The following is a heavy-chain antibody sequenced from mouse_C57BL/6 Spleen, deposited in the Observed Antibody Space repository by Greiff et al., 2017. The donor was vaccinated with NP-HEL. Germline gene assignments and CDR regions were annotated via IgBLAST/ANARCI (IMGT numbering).Heavy chain of an antibody. CDR2: ISSGSSTI. J-gene: IGHJ3*01. Sequence: EVKLMESGGGLVKPGGSLKLSCAASGFTFSDYGMHWVRQAPEKGLEWVAYISSGSSTIYYADTVKGRFTISRDNAKKPLFLQLTSLRSEDTAMYYCAARSPFAYWGQGTLLTVSA. CDR3: AARSPFAY. CDR1: GFTFSDYG. V-gene: IGHV5-17*01.